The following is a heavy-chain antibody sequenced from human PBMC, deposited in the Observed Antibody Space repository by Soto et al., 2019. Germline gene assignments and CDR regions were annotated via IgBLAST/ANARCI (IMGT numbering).Heavy chain of an antibody. CDR1: DDSSSNYK. J-gene: IGHJ6*02. D-gene: IGHD3-10*01. V-gene: IGHV4-59*08. CDR3: VRQGFGRLHGLVDV. Sequence: QVQLQESGPGLVKPSETLSLTCTVSDDSSSNYKWSWIRQPPGRRLEWIGYIDSNGGTSYNPSLQSRVTISIDTSTKKFFLKLSSVTAADTAVYYCVRQGFGRLHGLVDVWGQGTTVTVS. CDR2: IDSNGGT.